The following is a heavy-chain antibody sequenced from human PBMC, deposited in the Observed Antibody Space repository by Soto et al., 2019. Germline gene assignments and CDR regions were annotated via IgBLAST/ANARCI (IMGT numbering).Heavy chain of an antibody. CDR1: GGTFSSHS. CDR2: IITIFGTA. CDR3: AREVGYGDFSAALLD. V-gene: IGHV1-69*01. J-gene: IGHJ4*02. Sequence: VQLMQSGAEVKKPGSSVKVSCKASGGTFSSHSINWVRQAPGQGLEWMGGIITIFGTADYAQKFQGRVTITADQSTSTAYMELNSLSSDDTAVYYCAREVGYGDFSAALLDWGQGTLVTVSS. D-gene: IGHD4-17*01.